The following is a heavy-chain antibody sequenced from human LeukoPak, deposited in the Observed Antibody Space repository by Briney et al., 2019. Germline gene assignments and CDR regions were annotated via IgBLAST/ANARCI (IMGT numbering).Heavy chain of an antibody. J-gene: IGHJ1*01. CDR2: IYYSGST. Sequence: PSEALSLTCTVSGGSISSSSYYWGWIRQPLGKGLEWIGSIYYSGSTYYNPSLKSRVTISVDTSKNQFSLKLSSVTAADTAVYYCAESSSSHEPEYFQHWGQGTLVTVSS. D-gene: IGHD6-6*01. CDR1: GGSISSSSYY. CDR3: AESSSSHEPEYFQH. V-gene: IGHV4-39*01.